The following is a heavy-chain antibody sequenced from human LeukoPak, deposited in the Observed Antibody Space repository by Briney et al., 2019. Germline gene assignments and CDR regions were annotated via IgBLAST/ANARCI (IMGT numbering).Heavy chain of an antibody. CDR3: ARVVGVLWLDYMDV. D-gene: IGHD3-10*01. J-gene: IGHJ6*03. CDR2: IYYSGST. V-gene: IGHV4-39*07. Sequence: SETLSLTCTVSGGSISSSSYYWGWIRQPPGKGLEWIGNIYYSGSTYYNPSLKSRVTMSVDTSKNQFSLKLSSVTAADTAVYYCARVVGVLWLDYMDVWGKGTTVTISS. CDR1: GGSISSSSYY.